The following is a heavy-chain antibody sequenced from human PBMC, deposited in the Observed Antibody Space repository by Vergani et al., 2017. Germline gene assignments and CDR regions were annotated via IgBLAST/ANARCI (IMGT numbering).Heavy chain of an antibody. D-gene: IGHD6-25*01. Sequence: QVQLQQWGGGLLKPSETLPLTCAVYGGSFSGYYWSWIRQPPGKGLEWIGEINYSGCTNYNPFLTSRVTISVDTSKNQFSLKISAVPAADTDVYYCARSLYSSEYLAWGQGTLVTVSS. CDR1: GGSFSGYY. V-gene: IGHV4-34*01. J-gene: IGHJ5*02. CDR2: INYSGCT. CDR3: ARSLYSSEYLA.